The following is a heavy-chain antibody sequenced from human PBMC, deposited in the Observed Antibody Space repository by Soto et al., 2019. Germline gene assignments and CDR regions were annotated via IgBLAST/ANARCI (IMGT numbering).Heavy chain of an antibody. CDR1: GFTFSGSA. V-gene: IGHV3-23*01. J-gene: IGHJ4*02. CDR2: ISGSGGSA. Sequence: PGGSLRLSCAASGFTFSGSAMHWVRQASGKGLEWVSAISGSGGSAYYADSVKGRFTISRDNSKNTLYLQMNSLRAEDTAVYYCAKENDNWNWDYWGQGTLVTVSS. CDR3: AKENDNWNWDY. D-gene: IGHD1-7*01.